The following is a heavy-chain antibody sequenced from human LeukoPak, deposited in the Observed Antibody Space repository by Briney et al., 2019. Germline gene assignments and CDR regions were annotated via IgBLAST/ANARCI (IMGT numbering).Heavy chain of an antibody. Sequence: SVKVSCKASGGTSSSYAISWVRQAPGQGLEWMGRIIPILGIANYAQKFQGRVTITADKSTSTAYMELSSLRSEDTAVYYCARAVPAATSCDYWGQGTLVTVSS. CDR3: ARAVPAATSCDY. D-gene: IGHD2-2*01. J-gene: IGHJ4*02. V-gene: IGHV1-69*04. CDR1: GGTSSSYA. CDR2: IIPILGIA.